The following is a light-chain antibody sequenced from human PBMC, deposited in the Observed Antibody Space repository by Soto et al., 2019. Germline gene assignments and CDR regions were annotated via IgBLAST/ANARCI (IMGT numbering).Light chain of an antibody. CDR3: QQYGSSTRT. CDR1: QSIANDY. CDR2: DAS. V-gene: IGKV3-20*01. J-gene: IGKJ1*01. Sequence: EVALTQSPGTLSLSPGARATLSCRASQSIANDYLTWYQQKPGQAPRVLIYDASTRATGIPDRFSGSGSGTAFTLTISRLEPEDFAVYYCQQYGSSTRTFGQGTKVDIK.